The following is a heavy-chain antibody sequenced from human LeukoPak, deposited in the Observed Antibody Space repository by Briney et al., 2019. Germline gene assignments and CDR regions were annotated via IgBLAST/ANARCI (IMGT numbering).Heavy chain of an antibody. CDR2: MNPNSGNT. J-gene: IGHJ4*02. Sequence: VASVKVSCKASGYTLTSYDINWVRQATGQGLEWMGWMNPNSGNTGYAQKFQGRVTITRNTSISTAYMELSSLRSEDTAVYYCARDDFWSGTTDWGQGTLVTVSS. CDR1: GYTLTSYD. V-gene: IGHV1-8*03. D-gene: IGHD3-3*01. CDR3: ARDDFWSGTTD.